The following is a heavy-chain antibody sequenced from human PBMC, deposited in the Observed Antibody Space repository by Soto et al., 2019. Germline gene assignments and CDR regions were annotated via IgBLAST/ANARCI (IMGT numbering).Heavy chain of an antibody. CDR1: GYTFTSYA. V-gene: IGHV1-3*01. J-gene: IGHJ5*02. CDR3: ARDHGLIYGSGSYLLHPYNWFDP. Sequence: ASVKVSCKASGYTFTSYAMHWVRQAPGQRLEWMGWINAGNGNTKYSQKFQGRVTITRDTSASTAYMELSSLRSEDTAVYYCARDHGLIYGSGSYLLHPYNWFDPWGQGTLVTAPQ. CDR2: INAGNGNT. D-gene: IGHD3-10*01.